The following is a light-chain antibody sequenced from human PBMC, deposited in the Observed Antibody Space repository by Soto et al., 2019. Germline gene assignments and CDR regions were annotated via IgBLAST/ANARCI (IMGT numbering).Light chain of an antibody. CDR3: QQYYSTPWT. J-gene: IGKJ1*01. CDR2: WAS. V-gene: IGKV4-1*01. CDR1: QSVLYSSNNKNY. Sequence: KSSQSVLYSSNNKNYLAWYQQKPGQPPKLLIYWASTRESVVPDRFSGSGSGTDFTLTISSLQAEDVAVYYCQQYYSTPWTFGQGTTVEIK.